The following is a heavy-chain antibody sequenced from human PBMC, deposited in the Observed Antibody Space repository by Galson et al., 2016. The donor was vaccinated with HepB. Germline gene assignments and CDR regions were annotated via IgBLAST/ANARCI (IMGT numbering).Heavy chain of an antibody. CDR1: GGTFRNFR. Sequence: SVKVSCKASGGTFRNFRIDWVRQAPGQGLEWMGGIIPLSQTPNYAPKFQVRVTITADESTSSAYMEVTSLKSEDTAVYYCARGGPSNQALLFPEPLRTWGQGTLVTVSS. CDR2: IIPLSQTP. CDR3: ARGGPSNQALLFPEPLRT. V-gene: IGHV1-69*13. J-gene: IGHJ4*02. D-gene: IGHD2-21*02.